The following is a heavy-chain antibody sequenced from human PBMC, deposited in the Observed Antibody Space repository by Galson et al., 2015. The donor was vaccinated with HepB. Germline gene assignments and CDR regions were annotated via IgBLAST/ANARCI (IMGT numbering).Heavy chain of an antibody. CDR2: ISSSSSTI. V-gene: IGHV3-48*01. CDR1: GFTFSSYS. CDR3: ARDSQALWFGELLSWFDP. Sequence: SLRLSCAASGFTFSSYSMNWVRQAPGKGLEWVSYISSSSSTIYYADSVKGRFTISRDNAKNSLYLQMNSLRAEDTAVYYCARDSQALWFGELLSWFDPWGQGTLVTVSS. J-gene: IGHJ5*02. D-gene: IGHD3-10*01.